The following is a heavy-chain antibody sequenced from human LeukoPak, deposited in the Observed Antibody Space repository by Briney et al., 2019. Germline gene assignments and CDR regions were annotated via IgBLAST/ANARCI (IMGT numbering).Heavy chain of an antibody. CDR3: ARSEYYGSGSYRGGDY. CDR1: GFTFSSYS. Sequence: GGSLRLPCAASGFTFSSYSMNWVRQAPGKGLEWVSSISSSSSYIYYADSVKGRFTISRDNAKNSLYLQMNSLRAEDTAVYYCARSEYYGSGSYRGGDYWGQGTLVTVSS. D-gene: IGHD3-10*01. V-gene: IGHV3-21*01. CDR2: ISSSSSYI. J-gene: IGHJ4*02.